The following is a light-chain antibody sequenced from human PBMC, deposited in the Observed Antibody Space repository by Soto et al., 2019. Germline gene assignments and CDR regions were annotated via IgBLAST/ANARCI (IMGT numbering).Light chain of an antibody. CDR1: SSDVGSHNF. CDR2: EVT. J-gene: IGLJ3*02. V-gene: IGLV2-23*02. CDR3: SSFVSGATWV. Sequence: QSALTQPASVSGSPGQSITISCTGTSSDVGSHNFVSWYQQRPGKAPKLMIFEVTKRPSGVSNRFSASKSGNTASLTISGVQPEDEADYYCSSFVSGATWVFGGGTKLTVL.